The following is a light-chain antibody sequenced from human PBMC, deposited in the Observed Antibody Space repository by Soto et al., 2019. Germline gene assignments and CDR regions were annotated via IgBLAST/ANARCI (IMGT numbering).Light chain of an antibody. CDR1: NIGSKG. CDR3: QVWDSTNNHRV. V-gene: IGLV3-21*02. J-gene: IGLJ2*01. Sequence: SYELTQAPSVSVAPGQTADITCGGNNIGSKGVHWYQQKPGQAPVLVVYDDIDRPSGIPERFSGSNSGNTATLTINTVVAGDEADYYCQVWDSTNNHRVFGGGTKLTVL. CDR2: DDI.